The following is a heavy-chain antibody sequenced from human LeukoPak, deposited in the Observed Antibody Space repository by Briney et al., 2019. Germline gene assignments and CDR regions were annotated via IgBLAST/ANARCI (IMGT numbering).Heavy chain of an antibody. Sequence: GGSLRLSCAASGFTFSSYWMHWVRHAPGKGLVWVSRINSDGSSTSYADSVKGRFTISRDNAKNTLYLQMNSLRAEDTAVYYCASVGRLSYYDSSGYYGWGQGTLVTVSS. CDR2: INSDGSST. CDR3: ASVGRLSYYDSSGYYG. D-gene: IGHD3-22*01. CDR1: GFTFSSYW. J-gene: IGHJ4*02. V-gene: IGHV3-74*01.